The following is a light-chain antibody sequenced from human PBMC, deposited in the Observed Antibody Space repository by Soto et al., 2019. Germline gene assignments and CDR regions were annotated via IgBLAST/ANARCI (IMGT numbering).Light chain of an antibody. Sequence: ELALTQSPGTLSLSPGERATLSCRASQSVGRNYLAWYQQKPGQAPRLLIYGASSRATGIPDRFSGSGSGTDFTLTISRLEPEDFAVFCCQQYASSPLTFGGGTKLEIK. J-gene: IGKJ4*01. CDR2: GAS. V-gene: IGKV3-20*01. CDR3: QQYASSPLT. CDR1: QSVGRNY.